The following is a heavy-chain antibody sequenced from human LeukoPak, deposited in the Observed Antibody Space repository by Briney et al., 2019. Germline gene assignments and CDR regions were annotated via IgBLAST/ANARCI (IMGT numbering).Heavy chain of an antibody. CDR3: ARDLGLDTTMIFFDF. CDR1: GYTFTSFG. D-gene: IGHD5-18*01. CDR2: ISAYNGGT. V-gene: IGHV1-18*01. Sequence: GASVKVSCKASGYTFTSFGISWVRQAPGQGLEWMGWISAYNGGTNYREKFQGRVTMTTDTSTNTAYMELRGLTSDDTAVYYCARDLGLDTTMIFFDFWGQGTLVTVSS. J-gene: IGHJ4*02.